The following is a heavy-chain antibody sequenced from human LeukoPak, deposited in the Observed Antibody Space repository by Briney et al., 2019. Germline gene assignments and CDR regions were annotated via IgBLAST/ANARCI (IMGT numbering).Heavy chain of an antibody. CDR2: INPSGGST. J-gene: IGHJ4*02. V-gene: IGHV1-46*01. CDR3: ARAQTTVTTWATADY. Sequence: GASVKVSCKASGYTFTSYYMHWVRQAPGQGLEWMGIINPSGGSTSYAQKFQGRVTITADESTSTAYMELSSLRSEDTAVYYCARAQTTVTTWATADYWGQGTLVTVSS. CDR1: GYTFTSYY. D-gene: IGHD4-17*01.